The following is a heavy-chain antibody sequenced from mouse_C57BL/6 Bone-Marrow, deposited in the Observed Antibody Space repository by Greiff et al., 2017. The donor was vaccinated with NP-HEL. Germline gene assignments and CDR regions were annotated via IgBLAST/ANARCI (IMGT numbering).Heavy chain of an antibody. CDR3: ARRQLRLLTWFAY. V-gene: IGHV1-55*01. J-gene: IGHJ3*01. CDR2: IYPGSGST. D-gene: IGHD3-2*02. Sequence: QVQLQQPGAELVKPGASVKMSCKASGYTFTSYWITWVKQRPGQGLEWIGDIYPGSGSTNYNEKFKSKATLTVDTSSSTAYMQLSSLTSEDSAVYYCARRQLRLLTWFAYWGQGTLITVSA. CDR1: GYTFTSYW.